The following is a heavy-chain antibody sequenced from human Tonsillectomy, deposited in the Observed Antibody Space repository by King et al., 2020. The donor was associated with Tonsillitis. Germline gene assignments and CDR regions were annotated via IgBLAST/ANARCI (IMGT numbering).Heavy chain of an antibody. Sequence: VQLVESGGGVVQSGRSLRLSCAASGFTFSRFGMHWVRQAPGKGLEWVAVISYDGSNKYYTDSVKGRMTISRDNSKNTLFLQMNSLRAEDTAVYYCAKDVGNYYFYQSYGMAVWGQGTTVTLP. CDR1: GFTFSRFG. CDR3: AKDVGNYYFYQSYGMAV. J-gene: IGHJ6*02. D-gene: IGHD1-26*01. CDR2: ISYDGSNK. V-gene: IGHV3-30*18.